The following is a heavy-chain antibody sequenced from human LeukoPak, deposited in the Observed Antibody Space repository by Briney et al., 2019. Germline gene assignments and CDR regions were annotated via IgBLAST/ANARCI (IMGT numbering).Heavy chain of an antibody. CDR1: GYTFTSYY. CDR3: ARDSVGDGYKPIYFDY. Sequence: ASVKVSCKASGYTFTSYYMHWVRQAPGQGLEWMGIINPSGGSTSYAQKFQGRVTMTRDMSTSTVYMELSSLRSEDTAVYYCARDSVGDGYKPIYFDYWGQGTLVTVSS. CDR2: INPSGGST. D-gene: IGHD5-24*01. J-gene: IGHJ4*02. V-gene: IGHV1-46*01.